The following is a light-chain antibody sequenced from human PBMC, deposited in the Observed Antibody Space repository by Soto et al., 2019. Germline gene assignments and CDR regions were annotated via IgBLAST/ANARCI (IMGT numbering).Light chain of an antibody. CDR1: SSDVGGYNY. CDR3: SSYTSSSTVV. J-gene: IGLJ2*01. V-gene: IGLV2-14*01. CDR2: DVS. Sequence: QSALTQPASVSGSPGQSITISCTGTSSDVGGYNYVSWYQQHPGKAPIVMIYDVSNRPSGVSNRFTGSKSVNTASLTISGLQAEDEADYYCSSYTSSSTVVFGGGTQLTVL.